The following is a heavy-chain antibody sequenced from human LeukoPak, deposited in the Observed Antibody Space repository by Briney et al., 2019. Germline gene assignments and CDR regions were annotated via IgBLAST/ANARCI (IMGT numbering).Heavy chain of an antibody. CDR3: ASPSVSDYGDYAFDY. D-gene: IGHD4-17*01. V-gene: IGHV1-2*02. CDR1: GYTFTGYY. Sequence: ASVKVSCKASGYTFTGYYMHWVRQAPGQGLEWMGWINPNSGGTNYAQKFQGRVTMTRDTSISTAYMELSRLRSGDTAVYYCASPSVSDYGDYAFDYWGQGTLVTVSS. CDR2: INPNSGGT. J-gene: IGHJ4*02.